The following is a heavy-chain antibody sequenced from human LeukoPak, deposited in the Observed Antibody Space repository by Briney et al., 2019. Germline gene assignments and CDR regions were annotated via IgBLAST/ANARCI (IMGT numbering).Heavy chain of an antibody. V-gene: IGHV3-48*01. CDR2: ISSSSSTI. CDR3: AREWYGPTTYYYYYYMDV. CDR1: GFTFSSYS. Sequence: GGSLRLSCAASGFTFSSYSMNWVRQAPGKGLEWVSYISSSSSTIYYADSVKGRFTISRDNAKNSLYLQMNSLRAEDTAVYYCAREWYGPTTYYYYYYMDVWGKGTTVTISS. D-gene: IGHD2-15*01. J-gene: IGHJ6*03.